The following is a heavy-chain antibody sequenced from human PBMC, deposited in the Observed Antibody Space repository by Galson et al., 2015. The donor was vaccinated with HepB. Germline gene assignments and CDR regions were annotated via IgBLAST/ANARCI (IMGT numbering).Heavy chain of an antibody. CDR3: AKEGFGDYSPLDY. J-gene: IGHJ4*02. CDR1: GFIFDDYA. Sequence: SLRLSCAASGFIFDDYAMHWVRQAPGKGLEWVSLISWDGGSTYYADSVKGRFTISRDNSKNSLYLQMNSLRAEDTALYYCAKEGFGDYSPLDYWGQGTLVTVSS. V-gene: IGHV3-43D*03. CDR2: ISWDGGST. D-gene: IGHD4-17*01.